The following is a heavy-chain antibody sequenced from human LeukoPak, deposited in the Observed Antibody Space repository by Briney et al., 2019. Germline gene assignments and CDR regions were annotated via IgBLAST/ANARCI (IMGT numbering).Heavy chain of an antibody. CDR3: ARDTYNYDTSGYGLRY. CDR2: IKQDGSEK. J-gene: IGHJ4*02. Sequence: GGSLRLSCAASGFTLKNYWMSWVRQAPGKGLEWVANIKQDGSEKYYVDSVKGRFTISRDNAKNSLYLQVSSLRAEDTAVYYCARDTYNYDTSGYGLRYWGQGTLVTVSS. V-gene: IGHV3-7*01. D-gene: IGHD3-22*01. CDR1: GFTLKNYW.